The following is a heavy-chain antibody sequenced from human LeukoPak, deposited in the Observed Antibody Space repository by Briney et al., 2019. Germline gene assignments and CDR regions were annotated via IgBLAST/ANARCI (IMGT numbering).Heavy chain of an antibody. CDR1: GFTLSSNA. CDR2: ISGSGGST. Sequence: GGSMRLSCAASGFTLSSNATSCVRHPPGEGLEWVSAISGSGGSTNYADSVKGRFTISTDNSKNTLYLQMNSLRAEDTAVYYCAKRTRRWIQLWESDPDYWGQGTRVTVSS. V-gene: IGHV3-23*01. D-gene: IGHD5-18*01. CDR3: AKRTRRWIQLWESDPDY. J-gene: IGHJ4*02.